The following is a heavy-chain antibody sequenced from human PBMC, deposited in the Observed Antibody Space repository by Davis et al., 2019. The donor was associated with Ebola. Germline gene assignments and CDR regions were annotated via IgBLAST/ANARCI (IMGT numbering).Heavy chain of an antibody. Sequence: SETLSLTCSVAGGSIRSTSYYWAWIRRPPGKGLEWIGTVRYTGSTYYNPSLKSRVTMSADTSKNQVSLNLRSVSAADTAVYYCARVLEDKFCSRSSCYGPLDWGQGTKVTVSS. V-gene: IGHV4-39*07. CDR2: VRYTGST. CDR1: GGSIRSTSYY. D-gene: IGHD2-2*01. CDR3: ARVLEDKFCSRSSCYGPLD. J-gene: IGHJ3*01.